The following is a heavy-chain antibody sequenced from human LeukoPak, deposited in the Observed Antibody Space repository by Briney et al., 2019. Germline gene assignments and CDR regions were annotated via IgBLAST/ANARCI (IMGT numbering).Heavy chain of an antibody. CDR1: GYTFTGYY. V-gene: IGHV1-2*06. CDR2: INPNSGGT. D-gene: IGHD6-19*01. Sequence: ASVKVSCKASGYTFTGYYMPWVRHAPGQGLELMGRINPNSGGTNYAQKFQGRVTMTRDTSISTAYMELSRLRSDDTAVYYCARTVAGDRIDYWGQGTLVTVSS. J-gene: IGHJ4*02. CDR3: ARTVAGDRIDY.